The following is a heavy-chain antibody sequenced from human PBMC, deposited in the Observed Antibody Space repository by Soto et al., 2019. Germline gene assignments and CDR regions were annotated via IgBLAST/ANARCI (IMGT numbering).Heavy chain of an antibody. CDR2: IYYSGST. CDR1: GGSISSGGYY. CDR3: ARDSSGQTGTLDY. Sequence: SETLSLTCTVSGGSISSGGYYWSWIRQHPGKGLEWIGYIYYSGSTYYNPSLKSRVTISVDTSKNQFPLKLSSVTAADTAVYYCARDSSGQTGTLDYWGQGTLVTVSS. J-gene: IGHJ4*02. D-gene: IGHD1-1*01. V-gene: IGHV4-31*03.